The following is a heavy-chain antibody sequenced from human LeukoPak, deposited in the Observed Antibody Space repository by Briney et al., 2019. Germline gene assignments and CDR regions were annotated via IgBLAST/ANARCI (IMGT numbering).Heavy chain of an antibody. CDR3: AREDDSSGYAFDI. CDR2: IIPMFGTA. V-gene: IGHV1-69*13. J-gene: IGHJ3*02. D-gene: IGHD3-22*01. Sequence: SVKVSCKASGGTFSSYAWVRQAPGQGLEWMGGIIPMFGTAKYAQKFQGRVTITADESTSTAYMELSSLRSEDTAVYYCAREDDSSGYAFDIWGQGTMVTVSS. CDR1: GGTFSSYA.